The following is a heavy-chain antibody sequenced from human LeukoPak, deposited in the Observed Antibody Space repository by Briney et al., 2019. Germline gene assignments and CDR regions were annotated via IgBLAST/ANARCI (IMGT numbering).Heavy chain of an antibody. Sequence: SETLSLTCAVYGGSFSGYYWSWIRQPPGKGLEWIEEINHSGSTNYNPSLKSRVTIPVDTSKNQFSLKLSSVTAADTAVYYCARGRGWLVERWGQGTLVTVSS. CDR2: INHSGST. D-gene: IGHD6-19*01. J-gene: IGHJ4*02. CDR1: GGSFSGYY. V-gene: IGHV4-34*01. CDR3: ARGRGWLVER.